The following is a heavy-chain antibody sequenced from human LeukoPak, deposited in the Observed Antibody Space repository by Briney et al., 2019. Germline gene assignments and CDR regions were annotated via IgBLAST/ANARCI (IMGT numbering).Heavy chain of an antibody. CDR1: GYSISSGYY. V-gene: IGHV4-38-2*02. CDR2: IYHSGST. J-gene: IGHJ3*02. Sequence: SETLSLTCTVSGYSISSGYYWGWIRQPPGKGLEWIGSIYHSGSTYYNPSLKSRVTISVDTSKNQFSLKLSSVTAADTAVYYCARWLQFDDAFDIWGQGTMVTVSS. CDR3: ARWLQFDDAFDI. D-gene: IGHD5-24*01.